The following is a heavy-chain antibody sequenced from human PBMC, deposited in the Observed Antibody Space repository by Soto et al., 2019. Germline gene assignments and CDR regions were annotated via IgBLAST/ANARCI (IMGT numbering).Heavy chain of an antibody. Sequence: ASVKVSCKASGYTFTGYYIHWMRQAPGQGLEWMGWINPNTGGTNYAQKFQGWVTMTRDTSISTAYMELSRLRSEDTAVYYCATETSLYSYGLHFDYWGQGTLVTVSS. J-gene: IGHJ4*02. CDR2: INPNTGGT. CDR3: ATETSLYSYGLHFDY. D-gene: IGHD5-18*01. V-gene: IGHV1-2*04. CDR1: GYTFTGYY.